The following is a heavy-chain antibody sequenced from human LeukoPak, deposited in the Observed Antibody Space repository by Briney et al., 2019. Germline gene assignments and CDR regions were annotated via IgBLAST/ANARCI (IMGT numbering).Heavy chain of an antibody. V-gene: IGHV3-72*01. CDR2: SRNEINSYTT. CDR1: GFTFSSYS. Sequence: GGSLRLSCAASGFTFSSYSMNWVRQAPGKGLEWIGRSRNEINSYTTEYAASVKGRFSISRDESENSVNLDLNSLEAEDTAMYYCARIVFGGFDVWGQGTMVTV. D-gene: IGHD3-3*01. J-gene: IGHJ3*01. CDR3: ARIVFGGFDV.